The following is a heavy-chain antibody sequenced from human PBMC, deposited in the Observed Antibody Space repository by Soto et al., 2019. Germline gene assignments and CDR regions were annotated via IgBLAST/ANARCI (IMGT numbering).Heavy chain of an antibody. CDR2: IYHTGST. V-gene: IGHV4-59*08. J-gene: IGHJ4*02. CDR1: GGSISSYY. Sequence: PSETLSLTCTVSGGSISSYYWSWIRQPPGKGLEWIGYIYHTGSTNYNPSLKSRITLSADTSKNQFSLRLSSVTAADAAVYYCAKRGDNSWSEFYYWGLGNLVTVS. CDR3: AKRGDNSWSEFYY. D-gene: IGHD6-13*01.